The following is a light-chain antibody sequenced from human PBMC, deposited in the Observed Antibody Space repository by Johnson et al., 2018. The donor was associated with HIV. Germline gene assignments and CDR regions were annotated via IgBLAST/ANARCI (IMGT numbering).Light chain of an antibody. J-gene: IGLJ1*01. Sequence: QSVLTQPPSVSAAPGQKVTISCSGSSCDIGNNYVSCHQQFPGTAPKLLIYDNNKRSSGIPDRISGSKSGTSATLGITGLQTGDEADYYCGTWDSSLSAYVFGTGTKVTVL. V-gene: IGLV1-51*01. CDR3: GTWDSSLSAYV. CDR2: DNN. CDR1: SCDIGNNY.